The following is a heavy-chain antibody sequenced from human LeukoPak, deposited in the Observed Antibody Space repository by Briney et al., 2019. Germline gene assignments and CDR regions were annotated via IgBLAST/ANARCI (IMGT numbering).Heavy chain of an antibody. J-gene: IGHJ4*02. D-gene: IGHD5-12*01. V-gene: IGHV4-31*03. CDR3: ARESIVATIIDY. Sequence: PSETLSLTCTVSGGSISSGGYYWSWIRQHPGKGLEWIGYIYYSGSTYYNPSLKSRVTISVDTSKNQFSLMLSSVTAADTAVYYCARESIVATIIDYWGQGTLVTVSS. CDR2: IYYSGST. CDR1: GGSISSGGYY.